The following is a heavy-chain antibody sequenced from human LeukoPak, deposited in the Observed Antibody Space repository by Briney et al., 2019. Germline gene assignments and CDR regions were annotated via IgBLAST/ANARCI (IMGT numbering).Heavy chain of an antibody. CDR2: INANSGTT. J-gene: IGHJ5*01. CDR1: GFSFSTSW. V-gene: IGHV3-23*01. Sequence: GGSLRLSCAASGFSFSTSWMSWLRQPPGKGLEWVSTINANSGTTSYAASVRGRFTISRDNSKNTLYLQVNTLRADDTATYYCAKPVSGGLAVTADWFHPWGQGTLVVVSS. CDR3: AKPVSGGLAVTADWFHP. D-gene: IGHD6-19*01.